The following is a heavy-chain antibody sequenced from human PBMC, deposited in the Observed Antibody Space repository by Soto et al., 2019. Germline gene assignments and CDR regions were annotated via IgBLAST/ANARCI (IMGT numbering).Heavy chain of an antibody. V-gene: IGHV5-51*01. CDR2: IYPGDSDT. J-gene: IGHJ4*02. CDR3: ARKLGYGSGSFPNFLGY. Sequence: PGESLKISCKGSGCNFTSYWIGWVRQMPGKGLEWMGIIYPGDSDTRYSPSFQGQVTISADKSISTAYLQWSSLKASDTAMYYCARKLGYGSGSFPNFLGYWGQGTLVTVSS. D-gene: IGHD3-10*01. CDR1: GCNFTSYW.